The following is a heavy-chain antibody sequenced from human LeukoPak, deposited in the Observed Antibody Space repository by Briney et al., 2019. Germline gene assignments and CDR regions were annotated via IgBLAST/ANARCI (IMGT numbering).Heavy chain of an antibody. CDR3: ARARGWFDP. Sequence: SETLSLTCTVSGGSISNNFWSWIRQPPGKGLEWIGYIYNSESTKYNPSLKSRVTISVDTSKNQFSLRLSSVTAADTAVYYCARARGWFDPWGQGTLVTVSS. V-gene: IGHV4-59*01. CDR1: GGSISNNF. J-gene: IGHJ5*02. CDR2: IYNSEST.